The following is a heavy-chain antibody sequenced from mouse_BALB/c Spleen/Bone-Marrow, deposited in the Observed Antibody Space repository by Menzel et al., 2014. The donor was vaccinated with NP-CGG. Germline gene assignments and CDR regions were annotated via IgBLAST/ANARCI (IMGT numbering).Heavy chain of an antibody. CDR3: TGDPGRGWYLDV. CDR2: ISRGGSYT. V-gene: IGHV5-6-4*01. D-gene: IGHD3-3*01. Sequence: EVMLVESGGGLVKPGGSLKLSCAASGFTFSSYTMSWVRQTPEKRLEWVATISRGGSYTYYPDSVKGRINTSRDNAKNTLYLQISSLKSEDAAMYYCTGDPGRGWYLDVGGAGTTVTISS. CDR1: GFTFSSYT. J-gene: IGHJ1*01.